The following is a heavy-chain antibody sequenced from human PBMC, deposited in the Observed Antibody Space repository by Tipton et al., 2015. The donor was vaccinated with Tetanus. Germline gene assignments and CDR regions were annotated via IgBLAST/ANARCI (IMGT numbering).Heavy chain of an antibody. Sequence: QLVQSGAEVKKPGASVRVSCKTSGSNFIRHFVQWVRLAPGQGLQWVGWINPASGATNYAQSFQARIAMTRDTSIYTVYMELSGLRSDDSAVYYCARPDRYCSGGRCYLALDSWGQGSMVTVSS. CDR2: INPASGAT. V-gene: IGHV1-2*02. CDR1: GSNFIRHF. J-gene: IGHJ4*02. CDR3: ARPDRYCSGGRCYLALDS. D-gene: IGHD2-15*01.